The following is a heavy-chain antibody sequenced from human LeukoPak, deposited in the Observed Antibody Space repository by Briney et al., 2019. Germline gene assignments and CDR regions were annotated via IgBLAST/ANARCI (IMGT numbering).Heavy chain of an antibody. J-gene: IGHJ5*02. Sequence: ASVKVSCKASGYTFTSYYMHWVRQAPGQGLEWMGLINPSGGSTSYAQKFQGRVTMTRDTSTSTDYMELSSLRSADTAVYSSARAPPGYYGRSGHYYESFLLLHLWGERTLVTLSS. CDR3: ARAPPGYYGRSGHYYESFLLLHL. CDR2: INPSGGST. D-gene: IGHD3-22*01. CDR1: GYTFTSYY. V-gene: IGHV1-46*01.